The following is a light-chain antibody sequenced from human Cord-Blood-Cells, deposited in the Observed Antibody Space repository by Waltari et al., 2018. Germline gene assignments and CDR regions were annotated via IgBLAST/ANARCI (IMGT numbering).Light chain of an antibody. CDR1: SRDVGGYNY. CDR2: DVS. V-gene: IGLV2-14*01. CDR3: SSYTSNSTV. J-gene: IGLJ3*02. Sequence: SALTQPASVSGSPGQCLPISCPATSRDVGGYNYVSWYKQNPGNAPKLIIYDVSNRPSAVSNRVSGSKSGNTASRTVSGLQAEDESDYYCSSYTSNSTVFCGGTKLTVL.